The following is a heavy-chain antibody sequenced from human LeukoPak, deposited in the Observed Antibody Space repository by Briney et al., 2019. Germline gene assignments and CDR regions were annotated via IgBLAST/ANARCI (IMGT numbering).Heavy chain of an antibody. D-gene: IGHD3-10*01. J-gene: IGHJ4*02. CDR1: GFTFSSYS. V-gene: IGHV3-48*01. CDR2: ISSSSSTI. CDR3: ARGDYYGSGNYYNHEFDY. Sequence: PGGSLRLSCAASGFTFSSYSMNWVRQAPGKGLEWVSYISSSSSTIYYADSVKGRFTISRDNSKNTLYLQMNSLRAEDTAVYYCARGDYYGSGNYYNHEFDYWGQGTLVTVSS.